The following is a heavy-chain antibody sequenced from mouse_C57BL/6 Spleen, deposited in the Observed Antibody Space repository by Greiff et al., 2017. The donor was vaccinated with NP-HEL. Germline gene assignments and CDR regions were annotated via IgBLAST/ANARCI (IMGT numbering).Heavy chain of an antibody. D-gene: IGHD2-1*01. CDR3: ARNYGKYYYAMDY. CDR1: GYSITSGYY. Sequence: EVKLLESGPGLVKPSQSLSLTCSVTGYSITSGYYWNWIRQFPGNKLEWMGYISYDGSNNYNPSLKNRISITRDTSKNQFFLKLNSVTTEDTATYYCARNYGKYYYAMDYWGQGTSVTVSS. J-gene: IGHJ4*01. V-gene: IGHV3-6*01. CDR2: ISYDGSN.